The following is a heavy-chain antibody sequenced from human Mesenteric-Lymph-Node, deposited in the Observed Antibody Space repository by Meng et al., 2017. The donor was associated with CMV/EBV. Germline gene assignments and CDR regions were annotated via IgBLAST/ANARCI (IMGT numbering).Heavy chain of an antibody. Sequence: GESLKISCTASGFSFSTYVMHWVRQVPGKGLEWVSVIYRGGNTYYADSVKGRFTISRDNSKNTLYLQMNSLRAEDTAVYYCARAPIDSPDGAYFDYWGQGTLVTVSS. D-gene: IGHD5-24*01. CDR3: ARAPIDSPDGAYFDY. J-gene: IGHJ4*02. V-gene: IGHV3-NL1*01. CDR1: GFSFSTYV. CDR2: IYRGGNT.